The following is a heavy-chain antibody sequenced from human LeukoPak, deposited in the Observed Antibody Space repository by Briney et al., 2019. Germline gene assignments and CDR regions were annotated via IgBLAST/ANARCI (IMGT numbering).Heavy chain of an antibody. CDR1: GFTFSSYA. D-gene: IGHD2-15*01. CDR3: ARVAATASYYYYYMDV. V-gene: IGHV3-30*04. CDR2: ISYDGSNK. J-gene: IGHJ6*03. Sequence: GGSLRLSCAASGFTFSSYAMHWVRQAPGKGLEWVAVISYDGSNKYYADSVKGRFTISRDNSKNTLYLQMNSLRAEDTAVYYCARVAATASYYYYYMDVWGKGTTVTVSS.